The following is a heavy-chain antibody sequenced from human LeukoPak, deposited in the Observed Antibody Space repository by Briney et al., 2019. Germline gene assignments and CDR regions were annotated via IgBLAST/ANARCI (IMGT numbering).Heavy chain of an antibody. CDR2: IKQDGREK. D-gene: IGHD3-3*01. J-gene: IGHJ4*02. V-gene: IGHV3-7*01. Sequence: GGSLRLSCAASRFTLSRYWMSWVRQAPGKGLEWVANIKQDGREKYYVDSVKGRFTISRDNAKSSLFLQMNSLRAEDTAVYYCVRDIDRYYADYWGQGTLVTVSS. CDR3: VRDIDRYYADY. CDR1: RFTLSRYW.